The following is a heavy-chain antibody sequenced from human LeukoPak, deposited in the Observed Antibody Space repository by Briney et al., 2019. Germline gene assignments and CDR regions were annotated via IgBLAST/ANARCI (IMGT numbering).Heavy chain of an antibody. J-gene: IGHJ3*02. D-gene: IGHD6-19*01. CDR1: GGSFSGYY. Sequence: PSETLSLTCAVYGGSFSGYYWSWIRQPPGKGLEWIGEINHSGSTNYNPSLKSRVTISVDTSKNQFSLKLSSVTAADTAVYYCARAPRRGSGWYWSAFDIWGQGTMVTVSS. CDR3: ARAPRRGSGWYWSAFDI. V-gene: IGHV4-34*01. CDR2: INHSGST.